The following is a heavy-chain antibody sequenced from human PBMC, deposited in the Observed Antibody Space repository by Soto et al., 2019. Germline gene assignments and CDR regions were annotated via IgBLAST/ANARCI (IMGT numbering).Heavy chain of an antibody. J-gene: IGHJ3*02. Sequence: EVQLLESGGGLVQPGGSLRLSCAASGFTFSSYAMSWVRQAPGKGLEWVSAISGSGGSTYYADSVKGRFTISSDNSKNTLYLQMNSLRAEDTAVYYCAKRRSGSGAFDIWGQGTMVTVSS. CDR1: GFTFSSYA. CDR3: AKRRSGSGAFDI. V-gene: IGHV3-23*01. D-gene: IGHD3-10*01. CDR2: ISGSGGST.